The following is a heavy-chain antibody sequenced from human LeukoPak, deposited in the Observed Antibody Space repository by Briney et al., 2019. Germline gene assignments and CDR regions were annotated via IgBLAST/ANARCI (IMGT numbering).Heavy chain of an antibody. J-gene: IGHJ6*03. CDR3: ARDRQQLVPWYYYYMDV. Sequence: PSETLSLTCTVSGGSISSYYWSWIRQPAGKGLEWIGRIYTSGSTNYNPSLKSRVTMSVDTSKNQFSLKLSSVTAADTAAYYCARDRQQLVPWYYYYMDVWGKGTTVTVS. CDR1: GGSISSYY. D-gene: IGHD6-13*01. CDR2: IYTSGST. V-gene: IGHV4-4*07.